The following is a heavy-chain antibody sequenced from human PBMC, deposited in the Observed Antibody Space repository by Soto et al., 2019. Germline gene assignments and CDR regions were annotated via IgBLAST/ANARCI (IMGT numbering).Heavy chain of an antibody. J-gene: IGHJ4*02. CDR1: GLSFSDYY. CDR2: ITSSSSTI. CDR3: ATVFRSPNFNY. Sequence: QVELVESGGGLVKPGGSLRLSCAASGLSFSDYYMSWIRQAPGKGLEWIAYITSSSSTIYYADSVKGRFTISRNDAKNSLYLQLDSLRAEDTAVYYWATVFRSPNFNYWGQGTLVTVSS. V-gene: IGHV3-11*01. D-gene: IGHD3-10*02.